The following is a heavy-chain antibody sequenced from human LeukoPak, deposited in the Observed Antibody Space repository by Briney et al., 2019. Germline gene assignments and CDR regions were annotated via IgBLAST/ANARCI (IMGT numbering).Heavy chain of an antibody. CDR2: ISAKNGNT. CDR1: RYTFTSYG. V-gene: IGHV1-18*01. D-gene: IGHD3-9*01. J-gene: IGHJ6*02. CDR3: ARDSYDILNADILNYYYGMDV. Sequence: ASVKVSCEASRYTFTSYGISWVRQAPGQGLEWMGWISAKNGNTNYAQKFQGRVTLTTDTSTSTAYMELRSLRSDDTAVFYCARDSYDILNADILNYYYGMDVWGQGTTVTVSS.